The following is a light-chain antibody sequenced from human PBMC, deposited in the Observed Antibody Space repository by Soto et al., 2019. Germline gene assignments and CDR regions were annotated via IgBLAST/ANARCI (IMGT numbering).Light chain of an antibody. J-gene: IGKJ4*01. CDR2: AAS. V-gene: IGKV1-39*01. Sequence: DIQMTQSPSSLSASVGGRVTITCRASQSISSYLNWYQQKPGKAPKLLIYAASSLQSGVPSRFSGSGSGTDFTLTISSLQPEDFATYYCQHSYSTLTFGGGTKVDIK. CDR1: QSISSY. CDR3: QHSYSTLT.